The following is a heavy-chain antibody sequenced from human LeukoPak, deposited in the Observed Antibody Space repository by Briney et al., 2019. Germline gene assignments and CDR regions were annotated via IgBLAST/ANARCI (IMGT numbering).Heavy chain of an antibody. CDR3: ARDIATAGTFHH. D-gene: IGHD6-13*01. J-gene: IGHJ1*01. CDR2: INPSGGST. Sequence: GASVKVSCKASGYTFSNYFVHWVRQAPGQGLEWMGIINPSGGSTTYAQKFQGRITMTRDMSTSTVYMELSSLRSEDTANYYCARDIATAGTFHHWGQGTLVTVSS. V-gene: IGHV1-46*01. CDR1: GYTFSNYF.